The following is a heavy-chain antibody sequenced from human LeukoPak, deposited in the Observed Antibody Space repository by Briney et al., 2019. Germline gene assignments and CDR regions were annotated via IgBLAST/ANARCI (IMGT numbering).Heavy chain of an antibody. Sequence: SETLSLTCTVSGGSISGSGYYWGWIRQPPGKGLEWIGSIYYSGSTYYNSSLKSRVTISVDTSKNQFSLKLSSVTAAETVVYYCARAPDYWGQGTLVTVSS. CDR2: IYYSGST. J-gene: IGHJ4*02. CDR1: GGSISGSGYY. CDR3: ARAPDY. V-gene: IGHV4-39*01.